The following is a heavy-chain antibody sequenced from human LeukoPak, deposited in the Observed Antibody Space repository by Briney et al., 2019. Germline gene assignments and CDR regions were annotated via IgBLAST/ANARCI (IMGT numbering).Heavy chain of an antibody. V-gene: IGHV3-30*04. D-gene: IGHD3-22*01. J-gene: IGHJ5*02. CDR1: RFTFRNYA. CDR3: VREPYFDNSGEP. Sequence: PGRSLRLSCAASRFTFRNYAMHWVRQAPGKGLEWVAVISYDGSDKFYADSVKGRFTVSRDNSNNTLYLQMNSLRLEDTAVYHCVREPYFDNSGEPWGQGTLVTVSS. CDR2: ISYDGSDK.